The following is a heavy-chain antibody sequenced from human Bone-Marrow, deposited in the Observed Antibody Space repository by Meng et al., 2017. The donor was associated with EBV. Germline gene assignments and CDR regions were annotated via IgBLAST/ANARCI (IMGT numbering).Heavy chain of an antibody. D-gene: IGHD1-26*01. CDR2: IYYSGST. CDR3: ARVSVGATFFDY. V-gene: IGHV4-39*07. CDR1: GGSISSSSYY. Sequence: QLQLQEPGPGLVKPSETLSLTCTVSGGSISSSSYYWGWIRQPPGKGLEWIGSIYYSGSTYYNPSLKSRVTISVDTSKNQFSLKLSSVTAADTAVYYCARVSVGATFFDYWGQGTLVTVSS. J-gene: IGHJ4*02.